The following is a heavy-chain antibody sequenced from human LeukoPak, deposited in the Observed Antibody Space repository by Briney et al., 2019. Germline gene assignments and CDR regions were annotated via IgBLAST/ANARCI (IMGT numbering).Heavy chain of an antibody. CDR2: IKAKAHGGTI. Sequence: SGGSLRLSCAASGFTFINAWMAWVRQAPGKGLEWVGRIKAKAHGGTIEYAAPVKGRFTISRDDSKNTLYLQMNSLKTEDTAVYYCTTDGVGVEGATYDNWGQGTLVRVSS. J-gene: IGHJ4*02. D-gene: IGHD1-26*01. CDR1: GFTFINAW. V-gene: IGHV3-15*01. CDR3: TTDGVGVEGATYDN.